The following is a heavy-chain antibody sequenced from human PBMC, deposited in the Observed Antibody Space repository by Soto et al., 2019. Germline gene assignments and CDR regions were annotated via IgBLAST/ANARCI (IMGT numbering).Heavy chain of an antibody. V-gene: IGHV3-23*01. CDR3: AKVCRGVVVQAAMY. Sequence: EVQLLESGGGLVQPGGSLRLSCAASGFTFSSYGMTWVRQAPGKGLEWVSAVSSSGGTTNYAGSVKGRFTISRDNSKNTLYLPMSSLRAEDTAVYYCAKVCRGVVVQAAMYRGQGTLVIVSS. J-gene: IGHJ4*01. D-gene: IGHD2-2*01. CDR2: VSSSGGTT. CDR1: GFTFSSYG.